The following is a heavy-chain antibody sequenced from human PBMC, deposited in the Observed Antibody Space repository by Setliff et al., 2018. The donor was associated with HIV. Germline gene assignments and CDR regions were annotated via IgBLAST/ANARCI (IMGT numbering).Heavy chain of an antibody. CDR2: INVGKGDT. D-gene: IGHD2-21*01. J-gene: IGHJ4*01. V-gene: IGHV1-3*01. CDR3: ARGALLAVFDFDH. CDR1: GYTFTTYS. Sequence: GASVKVSCKASGYTFTTYSIHWVRQAPGQSLEWMGWINVGKGDTKYSQELQGRITLTTDTSANTADMELSSLRSDDTAVYFCARGALLAVFDFDHWGHGTLVTVSS.